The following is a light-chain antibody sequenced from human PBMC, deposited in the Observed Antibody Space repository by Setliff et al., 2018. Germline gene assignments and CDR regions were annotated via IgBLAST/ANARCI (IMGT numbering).Light chain of an antibody. J-gene: IGLJ3*02. CDR3: SSYAGSNTWV. CDR2: DVN. Sequence: ALTQPPSASGSPGQSVTISCTGTSSDVGGYNYVSWYQQHPGKAPKFMIFDVNKRPSGVPDRFSGSKSGNTASLTVSGLQAEDEADYYCSSYAGSNTWVFGGGTQLTVL. V-gene: IGLV2-8*01. CDR1: SSDVGGYNY.